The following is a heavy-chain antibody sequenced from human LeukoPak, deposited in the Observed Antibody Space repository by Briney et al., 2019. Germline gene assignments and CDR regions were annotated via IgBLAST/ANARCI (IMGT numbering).Heavy chain of an antibody. CDR2: IYPGDSDT. CDR1: GYSFTSYW. J-gene: IGHJ4*02. CDR3: ARQAGYCSSTTCYSHYYFDY. Sequence: GESLKISCKGSGYSFTSYWIGWVRQMPGKGLEWMGIIYPGDSDTTYSPSFQGQVTISADKSISTAYLQWSSLKASDTAMYYCARQAGYCSSTTCYSHYYFDYWGQGTLVTVSS. D-gene: IGHD2-2*01. V-gene: IGHV5-51*01.